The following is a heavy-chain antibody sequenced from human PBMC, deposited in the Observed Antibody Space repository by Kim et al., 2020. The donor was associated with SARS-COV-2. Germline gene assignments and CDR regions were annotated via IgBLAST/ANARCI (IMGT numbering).Heavy chain of an antibody. CDR3: VYRTPYDGLWNGSPLGFDP. D-gene: IGHD3-3*01. CDR2: IYWDDDK. CDR1: GFSLKTRQMG. V-gene: IGHV2-5*02. Sequence: SGPTLVQPTQTLTLTCTFSGFSLKTRQMGVGWIRQPPGKALECLALIYWDDDKRYSPSLRSRLTITKDTSKNQVVLTMTNMDPEDTATYYCVYRTPYDGLWNGSPLGFDPWGQGIVVTVSS. J-gene: IGHJ5*02.